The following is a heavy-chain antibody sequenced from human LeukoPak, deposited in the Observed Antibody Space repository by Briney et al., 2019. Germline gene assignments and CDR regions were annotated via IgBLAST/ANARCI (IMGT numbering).Heavy chain of an antibody. V-gene: IGHV1-69*13. CDR2: IIPIFGTA. Sequence: SVKVSCKASGGTFSSYAINWVRQAPGQGLEWMGGIIPIFGTANYAQKFQDRVTITADESTSTAYMELSSLRSEDTAIYYCASRLYCSNTRCRNFPFAYWGQGTLVTVST. D-gene: IGHD2-2*01. CDR1: GGTFSSYA. CDR3: ASRLYCSNTRCRNFPFAY. J-gene: IGHJ4*02.